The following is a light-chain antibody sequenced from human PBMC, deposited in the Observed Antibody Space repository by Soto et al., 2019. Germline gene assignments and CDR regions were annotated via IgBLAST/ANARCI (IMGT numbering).Light chain of an antibody. J-gene: IGKJ2*01. CDR3: QQYDSSPYT. CDR2: GAS. CDR1: QSLTSYY. Sequence: EIVLTQSPGTLSLCPGDRATLSCRASQSLTSYYLAWYQQRPGQAPRLLISGASTRATGIPDRFTGTGSGADFTLTISRLEPEDFAVYYCQQYDSSPYTFGQGTKVDI. V-gene: IGKV3-20*01.